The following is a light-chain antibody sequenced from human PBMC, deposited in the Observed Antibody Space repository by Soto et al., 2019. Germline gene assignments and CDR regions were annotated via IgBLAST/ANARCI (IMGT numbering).Light chain of an antibody. CDR1: QSVSSY. CDR2: DAS. Sequence: EIVLTQSPATLSLSPGERATLSCRASQSVSSYLAWYQQKPGQAPRLLIYDASNRATGLPARFSGSGSGTDFTLTISSLEPQDFAVYYCHHRPDWPRGSFGQGTKLEIK. V-gene: IGKV3-11*01. CDR3: HHRPDWPRGS. J-gene: IGKJ2*01.